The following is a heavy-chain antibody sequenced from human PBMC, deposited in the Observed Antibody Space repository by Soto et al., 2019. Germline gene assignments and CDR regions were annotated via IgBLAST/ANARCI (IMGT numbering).Heavy chain of an antibody. CDR2: ISSSGSTI. D-gene: IGHD2-2*02. Sequence: PGGSLRLSCAASGFTFSDYYMSWIRQAPGKGLEWVSYISSSGSTIYYADSVKGRFTISRDNAKNSLYLQMNSLRAEDTAVYYCARDTSLPETVVPAAIGGEYFDYWGQGTLVTVSS. CDR1: GFTFSDYY. J-gene: IGHJ4*02. V-gene: IGHV3-11*01. CDR3: ARDTSLPETVVPAAIGGEYFDY.